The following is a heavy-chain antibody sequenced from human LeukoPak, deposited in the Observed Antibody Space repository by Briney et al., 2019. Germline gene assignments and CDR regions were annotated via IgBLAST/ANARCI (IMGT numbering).Heavy chain of an antibody. Sequence: ASVKVSCKASGYTFTSYDINWVRQATGQGLEWMGWMNPNSGNTGYAQKFQGRVTMTRGTSISTAYMELSRLRSDDTAVYYCAREHCSGGSCYSLAFDIWGQGTVVTVSS. V-gene: IGHV1-8*01. CDR3: AREHCSGGSCYSLAFDI. J-gene: IGHJ3*02. D-gene: IGHD2-15*01. CDR2: MNPNSGNT. CDR1: GYTFTSYD.